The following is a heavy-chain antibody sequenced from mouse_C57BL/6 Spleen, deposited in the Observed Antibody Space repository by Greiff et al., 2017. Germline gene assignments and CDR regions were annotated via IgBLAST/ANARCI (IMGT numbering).Heavy chain of an antibody. CDR1: GYAFTNYL. CDR3: ARSNYYGSSYVAMDY. Sequence: VQLQQSGAELVRPGTSVKVSCKASGYAFTNYLIEWVKQRPGQGLEWIGVINPVSGGTNYNEKFKGKATLTADKSSSTAYMQLSSLTSEHSAVYFCARSNYYGSSYVAMDYWGQGTSVTVSS. J-gene: IGHJ4*01. V-gene: IGHV1-54*01. D-gene: IGHD1-1*01. CDR2: INPVSGGT.